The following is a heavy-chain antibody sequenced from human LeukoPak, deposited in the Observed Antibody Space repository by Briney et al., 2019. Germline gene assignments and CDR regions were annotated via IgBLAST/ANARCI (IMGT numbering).Heavy chain of an antibody. V-gene: IGHV4-34*01. Sequence: PSETLSLTCAVYGGSFSGYYWSWIRQPPGKGLEWVGEINHSGSTNYNPSLKSRVTISVDTSKNQFSLKLSSVTAADTAVYYCARDLPGRLVPHRFDIWGQGTMVTVSS. J-gene: IGHJ3*02. CDR1: GGSFSGYY. CDR3: ARDLPGRLVPHRFDI. CDR2: INHSGST.